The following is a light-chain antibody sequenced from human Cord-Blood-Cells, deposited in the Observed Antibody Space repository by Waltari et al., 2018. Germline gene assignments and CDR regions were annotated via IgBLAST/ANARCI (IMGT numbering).Light chain of an antibody. CDR1: SSDVGSYNL. J-gene: IGLJ1*01. CDR3: CSYAGSSTYV. CDR2: EVS. V-gene: IGLV2-23*02. Sequence: QSALTQPASVSGSPGQSITISCTGTSSDVGSYNLVSWYQQHPGNAPKLIIYEVSKLPSGFSNRFSGSKSGNTASLTISGLQAEDEADYYCCSYAGSSTYVFGTGTKVTVL.